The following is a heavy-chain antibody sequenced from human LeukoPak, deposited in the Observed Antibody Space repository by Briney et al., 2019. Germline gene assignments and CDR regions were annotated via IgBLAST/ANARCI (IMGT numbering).Heavy chain of an antibody. CDR1: GYRFIDYF. D-gene: IGHD3-9*01. CDR3: ARDILTGNALGH. CDR2: INPNTGDT. V-gene: IGHV1-2*02. J-gene: IGHJ4*02. Sequence: ASVKVSCKASGYRFIDYFIHWVRQAPGQGPECMGWINPNTGDTKYVQRFQGRVTMTRDTSSSTAYMELSGLNSDDTAMYFCARDILTGNALGHWGQGTQVTVSS.